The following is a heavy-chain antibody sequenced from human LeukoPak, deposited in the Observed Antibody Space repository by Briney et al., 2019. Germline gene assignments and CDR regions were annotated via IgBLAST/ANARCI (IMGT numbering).Heavy chain of an antibody. CDR1: GVTFSSHG. CDR2: ITDSGSGT. Sequence: GGSLRLSCAASGVTFSSHGMSWVRQAPGKELEWVSSITDSGSGTCYADSVKGRFTMSRDNSKNTLYLQMNSMRAEDTAVYYCAKNLLGSESFSWYFDLWGRGTLVTVSS. CDR3: AKNLLGSESFSWYFDL. J-gene: IGHJ2*01. D-gene: IGHD1-26*01. V-gene: IGHV3-23*01.